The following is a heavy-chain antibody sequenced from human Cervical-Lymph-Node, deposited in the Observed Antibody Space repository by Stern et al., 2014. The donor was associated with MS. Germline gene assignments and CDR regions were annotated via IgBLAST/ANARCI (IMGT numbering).Heavy chain of an antibody. CDR1: GDSITSGGYY. V-gene: IGHV4-31*03. D-gene: IGHD1-1*01. CDR3: ARLGRGLPSTGLDY. J-gene: IGHJ4*02. Sequence: QVQLQESGPGLVRPSQTLSLTCTVSGDSITSGGYYWSWIRQHPGKGLEWIGYIYYSGSTYYNPSLDSRASMSVDTSKNQVFLRLTSVTAADTAVYYCARLGRGLPSTGLDYWGQGTLVTVSS. CDR2: IYYSGST.